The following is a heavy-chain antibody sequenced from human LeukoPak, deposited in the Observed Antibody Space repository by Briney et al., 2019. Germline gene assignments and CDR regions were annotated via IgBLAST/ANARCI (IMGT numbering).Heavy chain of an antibody. D-gene: IGHD6-13*01. CDR2: ISSTGSS. CDR3: ARDKYSSSWSKIIDL. V-gene: IGHV3-48*03. J-gene: IGHJ5*02. CDR1: GFDFRSYE. Sequence: GGSLRLSCTTSGFDFRSYEMNWVRQAPGKGLEWLAYISSTGSSFYADSVKGRFITPRDDAKNSLSLQMNSLRVEDTALYYCARDKYSSSWSKIIDLWGQGTMVTVSS.